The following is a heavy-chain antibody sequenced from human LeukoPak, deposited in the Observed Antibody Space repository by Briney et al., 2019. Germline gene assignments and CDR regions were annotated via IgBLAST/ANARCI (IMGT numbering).Heavy chain of an antibody. D-gene: IGHD3-22*01. CDR3: ARNVGGFDSSGYYYLPWFDY. V-gene: IGHV3-11*04. Sequence: GGSLRLSCAASGFTFSDHYMSWIRQAPGKGLEWVSYISNTDDKMFYADSVKGRFTISRDNSKNSLWLQMNSLRAEDTAIYYCARNVGGFDSSGYYYLPWFDYWGQGTLVAVSS. CDR2: ISNTDDKM. CDR1: GFTFSDHY. J-gene: IGHJ4*02.